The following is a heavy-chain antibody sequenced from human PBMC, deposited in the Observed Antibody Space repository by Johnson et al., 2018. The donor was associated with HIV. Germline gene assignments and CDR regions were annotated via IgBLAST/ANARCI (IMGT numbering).Heavy chain of an antibody. D-gene: IGHD6-19*01. Sequence: VQLVESGGGFIQAGRSLRLSCAASGFTFDDYAMHWVRQAPGKGLEWVSGLSWNSGTVAYGDSVKGRFPISRENSKKPLCVQMNSLRVEDTAVYYCARDSGSGWGGDAFDFWGQGTMVIVS. J-gene: IGHJ3*01. CDR1: GFTFDDYA. V-gene: IGHV3-9*01. CDR2: LSWNSGTV. CDR3: ARDSGSGWGGDAFDF.